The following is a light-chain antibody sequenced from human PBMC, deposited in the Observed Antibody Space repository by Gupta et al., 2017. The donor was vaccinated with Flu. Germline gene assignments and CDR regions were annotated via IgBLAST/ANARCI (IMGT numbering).Light chain of an antibody. CDR3: CSYAGGVTCV. CDR2: DVT. V-gene: IGLV2-11*01. J-gene: IGLJ1*01. Sequence: QSAPTQPRPVSGSPGPSVTISCTGSSSDFSAYDRVSWYQQRPGKAPKLWLYDVTKWPSGVPDRFSGSKSGNKDSLTISGLQAEDEADYYCCSYAGGVTCVFGTGTKVTV. CDR1: SSDFSAYDR.